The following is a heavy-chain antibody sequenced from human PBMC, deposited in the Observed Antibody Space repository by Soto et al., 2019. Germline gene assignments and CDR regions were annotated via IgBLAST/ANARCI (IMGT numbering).Heavy chain of an antibody. CDR2: INVGNGNT. D-gene: IGHD3-22*01. J-gene: IGHJ4*02. CDR1: GYTFTSYA. Sequence: QVQLVQSGAEVKKPGASVKVSCKASGYTFTSYAIHSVRQTPGQRLEWMGWINVGNGNTKYSQQFQGRVTITRDTSASTAYIELSSLRSEATAVYYCARTIGYYFSDYWGQGTLVTVSS. CDR3: ARTIGYYFSDY. V-gene: IGHV1-3*01.